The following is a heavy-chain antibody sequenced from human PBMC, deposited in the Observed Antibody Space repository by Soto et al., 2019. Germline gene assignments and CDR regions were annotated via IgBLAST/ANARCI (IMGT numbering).Heavy chain of an antibody. V-gene: IGHV6-1*01. Sequence: SQTLPHTCAISGDSVSSNSAAWDWIRQYPSRGLEWLGRTYYRFKWYNDYAVSVKSRITINPDTSKNQFSLQLNSVTPEDTAVYYCARDRTRPLSIVRPRGVSLDIWGQATMV. D-gene: IGHD3-10*01. CDR2: TYYRFKWYN. J-gene: IGHJ3*02. CDR3: ARDRTRPLSIVRPRGVSLDI. CDR1: GDSVSSNSAA.